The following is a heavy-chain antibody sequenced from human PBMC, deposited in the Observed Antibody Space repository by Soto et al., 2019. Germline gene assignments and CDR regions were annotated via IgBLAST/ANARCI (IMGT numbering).Heavy chain of an antibody. V-gene: IGHV4-38-2*01. CDR3: ARTFDYYGMDV. CDR2: IYHAGSV. J-gene: IGHJ6*02. CDR1: GYSIGSGYY. Sequence: PSETLSLTCAVSGYSIGSGYYWAWIRQSPGDGLEWIGSIYHAGSVYYNPSLNGRVALSMDTSKNHFSLKLTSVTAADTAVYYCARTFDYYGMDVWGQGTTVTVSS.